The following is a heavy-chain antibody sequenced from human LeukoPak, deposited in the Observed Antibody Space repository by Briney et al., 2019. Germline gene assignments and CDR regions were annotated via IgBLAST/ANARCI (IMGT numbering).Heavy chain of an antibody. V-gene: IGHV4-59*08. Sequence: SETLSLTCTVSGGSISNYYWSWIRQPPGKGLEWIGYIYYSGSTNYNPSLKSRVTISVDTSRNQFSLKLNSVTAADTAVYYCARHYGPWGQGTLVTVSS. CDR1: GGSISNYY. J-gene: IGHJ5*02. CDR3: ARHYGP. CDR2: IYYSGST. D-gene: IGHD3-10*01.